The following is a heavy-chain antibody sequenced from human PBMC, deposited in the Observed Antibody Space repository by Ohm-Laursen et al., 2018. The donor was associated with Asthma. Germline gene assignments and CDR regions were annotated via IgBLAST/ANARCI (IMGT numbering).Heavy chain of an antibody. J-gene: IGHJ1*01. Sequence: SLRLSCAASGFTFSSYIMNWVRQAPGKGLEWVSYISSSSSTIYYADSVRGRFTTSGDNARNSVYLQMNSLRAEDTALYYCARIGPEWELPGREYSLHHWGEGTLVTVSS. CDR3: ARIGPEWELPGREYSLHH. CDR1: GFTFSSYI. CDR2: ISSSSSTI. V-gene: IGHV3-48*04. D-gene: IGHD1-26*01.